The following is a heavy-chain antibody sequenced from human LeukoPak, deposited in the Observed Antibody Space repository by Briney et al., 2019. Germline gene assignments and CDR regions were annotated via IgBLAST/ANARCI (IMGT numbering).Heavy chain of an antibody. J-gene: IGHJ4*02. Sequence: GGSLRLSCAASGFPFTSYSIDWVRQAPGKGLEWVSSINPASNYIYYQDSLKGRFAVSRDNAKNSLYLQMNSLRAEDTAVYYCARDPNYYDSSGYYGLSFDYWGQGTLVSVSS. CDR1: GFPFTSYS. V-gene: IGHV3-21*01. D-gene: IGHD3-22*01. CDR2: INPASNYI. CDR3: ARDPNYYDSSGYYGLSFDY.